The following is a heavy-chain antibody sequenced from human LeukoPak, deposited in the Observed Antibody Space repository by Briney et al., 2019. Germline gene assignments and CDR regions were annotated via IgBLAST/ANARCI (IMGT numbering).Heavy chain of an antibody. J-gene: IGHJ5*02. CDR2: IYYSGST. CDR1: GGSISSGDYY. Sequence: SETLSRTCTVSGGSISSGDYYWSWIRQPPGKGLEWIGYIYYSGSTYYNPSLKSRVTISVDTSKNQFSLKLSSVTAADTAVYYCARVGGRLVPAAYWFDPWGQGTLVTVSS. D-gene: IGHD2-2*01. CDR3: ARVGGRLVPAAYWFDP. V-gene: IGHV4-30-4*08.